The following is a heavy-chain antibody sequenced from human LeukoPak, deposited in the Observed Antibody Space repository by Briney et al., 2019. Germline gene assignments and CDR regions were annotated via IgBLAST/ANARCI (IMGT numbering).Heavy chain of an antibody. CDR1: GFTFSSYE. CDR2: ISSSGSTI. V-gene: IGHV3-48*03. D-gene: IGHD3-10*01. Sequence: PGGSLRLSCAASGFTFSSYEMNWVRQAPGQGLEWVSYISSSGSTIYYADSVTGRFTISRDNAKNSLYLQMNSLRAEDTAVYYCATVAGYGENYWGQGTLVTVSS. J-gene: IGHJ4*02. CDR3: ATVAGYGENY.